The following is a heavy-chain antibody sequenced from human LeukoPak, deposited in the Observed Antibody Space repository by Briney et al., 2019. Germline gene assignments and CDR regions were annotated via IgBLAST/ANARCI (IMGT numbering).Heavy chain of an antibody. CDR2: LYYSGCT. CDR1: GGSINNSSSY. CDR3: ARGDTTRPDAFDI. V-gene: IGHV4-39*07. Sequence: TSSETLSLTCTVSGGSINNSSSYWGWIRQPPGKGLEWIGSLYYSGCTYYNPSLKSRVTMSVDTSKNQFSLQMRSVTAADTAVYYCARGDTTRPDAFDIWGQGTMVTVSS. J-gene: IGHJ3*02. D-gene: IGHD3-16*01.